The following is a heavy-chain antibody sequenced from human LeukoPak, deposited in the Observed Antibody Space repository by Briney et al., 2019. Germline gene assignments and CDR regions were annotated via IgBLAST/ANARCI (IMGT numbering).Heavy chain of an antibody. V-gene: IGHV1-18*01. D-gene: IGHD3-10*01. J-gene: IGHJ4*02. CDR1: GYTFTSYG. Sequence: GASVKVSCKASGYTFTSYGISWVRQAPGQGLEWMGWISAYNGNTNYAQKLQGRVTMTTDTSTSTAHMELRSLRSDDTAVYYCARVGLGLLGELSDYFDYWGQGTLVTVSS. CDR3: ARVGLGLLGELSDYFDY. CDR2: ISAYNGNT.